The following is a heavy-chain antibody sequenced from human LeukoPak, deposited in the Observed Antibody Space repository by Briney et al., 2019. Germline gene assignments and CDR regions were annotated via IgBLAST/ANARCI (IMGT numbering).Heavy chain of an antibody. CDR1: GVTVSSTY. J-gene: IGHJ4*02. CDR3: AKRIVGSPGYFDY. D-gene: IGHD1-26*01. CDR2: IYGGSST. Sequence: RTGGSLRLSCAASGVTVSSTYMSWVRQAPGKGLEWVSVIYGGSSTYNADSVKGRFTISRDNSKNTLFLQMNSLRAEDTAMYYCAKRIVGSPGYFDYWGQGTLVTVSS. V-gene: IGHV3-66*01.